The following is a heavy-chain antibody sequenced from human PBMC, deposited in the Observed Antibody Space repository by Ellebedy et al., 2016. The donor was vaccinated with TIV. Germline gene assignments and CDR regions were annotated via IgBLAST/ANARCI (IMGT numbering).Heavy chain of an antibody. J-gene: IGHJ6*02. V-gene: IGHV6-1*01. D-gene: IGHD3-10*01. CDR1: GDSVSSNSAV. Sequence: SQTLSLTXAISGDSVSSNSAVWNWIRQSPSRGLEWLGRTYYRSKWHNDYAVFVKSRITINPDTSRNQFSLQLNSVTPEDTAVYYCARENTMVRGVINPMDVWGQGTTVTVSS. CDR3: ARENTMVRGVINPMDV. CDR2: TYYRSKWHN.